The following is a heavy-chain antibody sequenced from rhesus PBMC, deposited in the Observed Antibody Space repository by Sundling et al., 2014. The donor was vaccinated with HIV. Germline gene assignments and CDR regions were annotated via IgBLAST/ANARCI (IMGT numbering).Heavy chain of an antibody. CDR2: ISGSSGNT. D-gene: IGHD3-34*01. CDR1: GGSFSGYY. CDR3: ARLGSLGLDS. V-gene: IGHV4-165*01. Sequence: QVQLQASGPGLVKPSETLSLTCAVSGGSFSGYYWGWLRQPPGKGLEWIGYISGSSGNTYYNPSLKSRVTISRDTSKNQISLNLNSVTAADTAVYYCARLGSLGLDSWGQGVVATVSS. J-gene: IGHJ6*01.